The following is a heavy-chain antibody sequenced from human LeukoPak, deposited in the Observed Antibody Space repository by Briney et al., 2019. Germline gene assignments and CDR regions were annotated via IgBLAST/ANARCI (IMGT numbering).Heavy chain of an antibody. CDR1: GGSIITYY. CDR3: ARDYYDSSGYHAFDL. CDR2: IYYSGST. D-gene: IGHD3-22*01. V-gene: IGHV4-59*12. J-gene: IGHJ3*01. Sequence: SETLSLTCTVSGGSIITYYWSWIRQPPGKGLEWIGYIYYSGSTSYNPSLKSRVTISLDTSKSQFSLKLRSVTAADTAVYYCARDYYDSSGYHAFDLWGQGTMVTVSS.